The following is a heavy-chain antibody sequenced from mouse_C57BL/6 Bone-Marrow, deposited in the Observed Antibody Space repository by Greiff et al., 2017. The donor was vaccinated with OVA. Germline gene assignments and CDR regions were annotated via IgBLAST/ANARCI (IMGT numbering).Heavy chain of an antibody. CDR2: IYPSDSET. CDR3: ARRGGNYGWYFDV. J-gene: IGHJ1*03. V-gene: IGHV1-61*01. D-gene: IGHD1-1*01. CDR1: GYTFTSYW. Sequence: QVQLKQPGAELVRPGSSVKLSCKASGYTFTSYWMDWVKQRPGQGLEWIGNIYPSDSETHYNQKFKDKATLTVDKSSSTAYMQLSSLTSEDSAVYYCARRGGNYGWYFDVWGTGTTVTVSS.